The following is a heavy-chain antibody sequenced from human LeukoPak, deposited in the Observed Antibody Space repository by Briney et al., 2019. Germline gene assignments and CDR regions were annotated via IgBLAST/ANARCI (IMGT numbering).Heavy chain of an antibody. CDR1: GFTVSSNY. J-gene: IGHJ3*02. V-gene: IGHV3-53*01. CDR2: IYSGGST. D-gene: IGHD6-19*01. CDR3: ARDSGSGWYSGGAFDI. Sequence: GGSLRLSCAASGFTVSSNYMSWVRQAPGKGLEWVSVIYSGGSTYYADSVKGRFTTSRDNSKNTLYLQMNSLRAEDTAVYYCARDSGSGWYSGGAFDIWGQGTMVTVSS.